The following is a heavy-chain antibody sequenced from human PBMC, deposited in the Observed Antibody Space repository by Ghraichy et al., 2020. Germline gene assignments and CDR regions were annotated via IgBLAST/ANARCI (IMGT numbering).Heavy chain of an antibody. CDR3: ATARYCAGGSCPRYFDF. J-gene: IGHJ4*02. Sequence: SETLSLTCDVYGESFSAYFRSWIRQPPGKGLEWIGEINHGGSTNYNPSLKRRVTISVDTSKNQFSLRLSSVTAADTAVYYCATARYCAGGSCPRYFDFWGQGTLVTVSS. D-gene: IGHD2-15*01. V-gene: IGHV4-34*01. CDR2: INHGGST. CDR1: GESFSAYF.